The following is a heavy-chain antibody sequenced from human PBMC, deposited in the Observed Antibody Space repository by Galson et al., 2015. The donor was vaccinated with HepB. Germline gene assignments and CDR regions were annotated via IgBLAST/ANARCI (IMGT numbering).Heavy chain of an antibody. Sequence: SVKVSCKAAGYTFTGQYIHWIRQAPGQGLECVGWINPNDGNTFHAQKFQGRVTITRDTSISTAYMELSGLTSDDTAVYYWATDFYPPGHYDAFDVWGQGTMITVSS. J-gene: IGHJ3*01. CDR2: INPNDGNT. V-gene: IGHV1-2*02. CDR3: ATDFYPPGHYDAFDV. CDR1: GYTFTGQY. D-gene: IGHD1-14*01.